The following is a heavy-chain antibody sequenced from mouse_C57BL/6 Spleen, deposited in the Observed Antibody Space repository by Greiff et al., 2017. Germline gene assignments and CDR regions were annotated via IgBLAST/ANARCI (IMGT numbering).Heavy chain of an antibody. J-gene: IGHJ2*01. D-gene: IGHD4-1*01. CDR1: GYTFTSYW. CDR3: ARRWDGGYFGY. V-gene: IGHV1-61*01. CDR2: IYPSDSET. Sequence: VQLQQPGAELVRPGSSVKLSCKASGYTFTSYWMDWVKQRPGQGLEWIGNIYPSDSETHYNQKFKDKATLTVDKSSSTADMQLISLTSEDSAVYYCARRWDGGYFGYWGQGTTLTVSS.